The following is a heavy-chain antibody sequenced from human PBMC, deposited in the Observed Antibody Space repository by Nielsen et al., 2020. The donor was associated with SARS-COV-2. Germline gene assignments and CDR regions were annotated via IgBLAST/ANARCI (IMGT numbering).Heavy chain of an antibody. J-gene: IGHJ5*02. Sequence: GESLKISCAASGFTFGSYWMSWVRQAPGKGLEWVANIKQDGSEKYYVDSVKGRFTISRDNAKNSLYLQMNSLRAEDTAVYYCAKEAESSSWYPDQYNWFDPWGQGTLVTVSS. CDR3: AKEAESSSWYPDQYNWFDP. CDR1: GFTFGSYW. CDR2: IKQDGSEK. V-gene: IGHV3-7*01. D-gene: IGHD6-13*01.